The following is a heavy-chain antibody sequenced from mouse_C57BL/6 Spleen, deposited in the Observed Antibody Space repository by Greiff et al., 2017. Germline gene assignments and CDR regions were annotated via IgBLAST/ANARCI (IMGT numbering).Heavy chain of an antibody. Sequence: EVTLMVSEGGLVQPGSSMKLSCSASGFTFSDYYMALVRLVPATGLEWVANINYDGSSTYYLDSLKRRFIISRDNAKNILNLQMSSLMSEDTATYYCARDDHYDGSSSLDYWGQGTTLTVSS. CDR3: ARDDHYDGSSSLDY. J-gene: IGHJ2*01. V-gene: IGHV5-16*01. CDR1: GFTFSDYY. D-gene: IGHD1-1*01. CDR2: INYDGSST.